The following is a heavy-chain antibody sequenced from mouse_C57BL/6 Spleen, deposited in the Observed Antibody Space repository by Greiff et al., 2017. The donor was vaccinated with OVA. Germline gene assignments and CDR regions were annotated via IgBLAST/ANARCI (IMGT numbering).Heavy chain of an antibody. CDR1: GFTFSSYA. V-gene: IGHV5-4*01. D-gene: IGHD4-1*01. CDR2: ISDGGSYT. CDR3: ARGDWDQYFDY. J-gene: IGHJ2*01. Sequence: EVQRVESGGGLVKPGGSLKLSCAASGFTFSSYAMSWVRQTPEKRLEWVATISDGGSYTYYPDNVKGRFTISRDNAKNNLYLQMSHLKSEDTAMYYCARGDWDQYFDYWGQGTTLTVSS.